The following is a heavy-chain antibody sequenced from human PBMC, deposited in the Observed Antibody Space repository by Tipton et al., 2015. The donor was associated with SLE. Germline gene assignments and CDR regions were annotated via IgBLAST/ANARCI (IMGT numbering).Heavy chain of an antibody. J-gene: IGHJ4*02. CDR3: ARGRAGRITMVRGVITLYYFDY. CDR1: GGSISSHY. V-gene: IGHV4-59*08. Sequence: TLSLTCTVSGGSISSHYWSWIRQPPGEGLEWIGYIYYSGSTNYNPPLKSRVTISVDTSKNQFSLKLSSVTAADTAVYYCARGRAGRITMVRGVITLYYFDYWGQGTLVTVSS. D-gene: IGHD3-10*01. CDR2: IYYSGST.